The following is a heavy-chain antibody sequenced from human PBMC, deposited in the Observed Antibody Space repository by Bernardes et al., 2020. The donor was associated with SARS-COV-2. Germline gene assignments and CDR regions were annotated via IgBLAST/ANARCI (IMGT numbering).Heavy chain of an antibody. J-gene: IGHJ6*02. CDR2: IYYSGST. CDR1: GGSISSYY. V-gene: IGHV4-59*01. CDR3: GMTSPTKSYEFWSGYSYYYYGMDV. D-gene: IGHD3-3*01. Sequence: ETLSLTCTVSGGSISSYYWSWIRQPPGKGLEWIGYIYYSGSTNYNPSLKSRVTISVDTSKNQFSLKLSSVTAADTAVYYCGMTSPTKSYEFWSGYSYYYYGMDVWGQGTTVTVSS.